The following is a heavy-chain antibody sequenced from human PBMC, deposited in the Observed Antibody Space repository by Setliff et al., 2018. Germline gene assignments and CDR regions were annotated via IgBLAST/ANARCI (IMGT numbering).Heavy chain of an antibody. CDR2: VYFSGYT. CDR1: GGSISSSSYY. J-gene: IGHJ1*01. Sequence: SETLSLTCTVSGGSISSSSYYWGWIRQPPGKGLEWLGSVYFSGYTYYNPSLSGRVTVSIDTSKNQFSLRLTSVTAADTAVYYCARVDFTMLQGVLGQWGQGTLVTVSS. CDR3: ARVDFTMLQGVLGQ. V-gene: IGHV4-39*07. D-gene: IGHD3-10*01.